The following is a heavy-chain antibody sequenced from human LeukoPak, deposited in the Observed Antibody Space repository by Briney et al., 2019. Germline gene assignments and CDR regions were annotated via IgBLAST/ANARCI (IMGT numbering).Heavy chain of an antibody. D-gene: IGHD2-2*01. CDR2: IYYSGST. CDR3: ARDSDRYCSSTSCRRSYYYYMDV. J-gene: IGHJ6*03. Sequence: SETLSLTCTVSSGSISGYFWSWIRQPPGKGLEYIGYIYYSGSTYYNPSLKSRVTISVDTSKNQFSLKLSSVTAADTAVYYCARDSDRYCSSTSCRRSYYYYMDVWGKGTTVTVSS. CDR1: SGSISGYF. V-gene: IGHV4-59*12.